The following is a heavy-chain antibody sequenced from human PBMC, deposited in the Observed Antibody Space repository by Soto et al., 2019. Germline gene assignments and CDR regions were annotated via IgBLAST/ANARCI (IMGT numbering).Heavy chain of an antibody. CDR3: ATAVVHYDFWSGSSMGYFDY. V-gene: IGHV1-18*04. D-gene: IGHD3-3*01. CDR2: ISAYNGNT. Sequence: QVQLVQSGAEVKKPGASVKVSCKGSGYTFTSYGISWVRQAPGQGLEWMGWISAYNGNTNYAQKLQGRVTMTTDTSTSRAYMALESLRSDDTAVYYCATAVVHYDFWSGSSMGYFDYWGQGTLVTVSS. CDR1: GYTFTSYG. J-gene: IGHJ4*02.